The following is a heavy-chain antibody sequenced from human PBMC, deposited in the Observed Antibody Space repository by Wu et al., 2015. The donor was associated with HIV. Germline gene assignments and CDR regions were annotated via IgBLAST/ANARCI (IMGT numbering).Heavy chain of an antibody. J-gene: IGHJ6*02. CDR3: ARGLRVFTYGYVQDDEKFRMDV. D-gene: IGHD3-16*01. CDR1: GYTFTDYY. Sequence: QVQLVQSGAEVKKPGASLRVSCKASGYTFTDYYIHWVRQAPGQGLEWMGWINPENGDGISAQRFQGRVAMTRDTSINTAYMELTSLTSDDTAVFFCARGLRVFTYGYVQDDEKFRMDVWGLGTAVTVSS. V-gene: IGHV1-2*02. CDR2: INPENGDG.